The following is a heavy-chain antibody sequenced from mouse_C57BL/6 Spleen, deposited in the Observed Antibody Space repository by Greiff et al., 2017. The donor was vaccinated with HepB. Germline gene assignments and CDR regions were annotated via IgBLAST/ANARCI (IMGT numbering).Heavy chain of an antibody. Sequence: VQLQQSGAELVKPGASVKLSCKASGYTFTSYWMHWVKQRPGQGLEWIGMIHPNSGSTNYNEKFKSKATLTVDKSSSTAYMQLSSLTSEDSAVYYCARELGREYAMDYWGQGTSVTVSS. J-gene: IGHJ4*01. CDR3: ARELGREYAMDY. V-gene: IGHV1-64*01. CDR1: GYTFTSYW. D-gene: IGHD4-1*01. CDR2: IHPNSGST.